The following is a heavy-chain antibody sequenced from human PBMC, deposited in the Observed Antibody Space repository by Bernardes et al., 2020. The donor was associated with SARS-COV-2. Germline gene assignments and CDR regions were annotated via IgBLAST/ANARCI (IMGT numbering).Heavy chain of an antibody. CDR3: ARDGFGIAARPVDY. CDR2: ISSSSSYI. D-gene: IGHD6-25*01. J-gene: IGHJ4*02. Sequence: GGSLRLSCAASGFTFSSYSMNWVRQAPGKGLEWVSSISSSSSYIYYADSVKGRFTISRDNAKNSLYLQMNSLRAEDTAVYYCARDGFGIAARPVDYWGQGTLVTVSS. CDR1: GFTFSSYS. V-gene: IGHV3-21*01.